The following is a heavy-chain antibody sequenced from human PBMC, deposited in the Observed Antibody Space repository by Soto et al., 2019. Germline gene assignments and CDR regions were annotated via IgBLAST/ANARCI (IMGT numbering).Heavy chain of an antibody. J-gene: IGHJ6*03. CDR1: GFTFSSYW. D-gene: IGHD2-2*02. CDR3: ARDDQSEYCSSTSCYRWNFYMDV. Sequence: GGSLRLSCAASGFTFSSYWMSWVRQAPGKGLEWVANIKQDGSEKYYVDSVKGRFTISRDNAKNSLYLQMNSLRAEDTAVYYCARDDQSEYCSSTSCYRWNFYMDVWGKGTTVTVSS. V-gene: IGHV3-7*01. CDR2: IKQDGSEK.